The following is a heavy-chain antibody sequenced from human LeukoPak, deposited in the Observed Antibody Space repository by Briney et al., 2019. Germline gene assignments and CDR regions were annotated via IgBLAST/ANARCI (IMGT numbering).Heavy chain of an antibody. Sequence: SETLSLTCTVSGGSISSYYWSWIRQPPGKGLEWIGYIYYSGSTNYNPSLKSRVTISVDTSKNQFSLKLSSVTAADTAVYYCARETIGAFDIWGQGTMVTVSS. CDR3: ARETIGAFDI. V-gene: IGHV4-59*01. D-gene: IGHD3-3*01. CDR2: IYYSGST. J-gene: IGHJ3*02. CDR1: GGSISSYY.